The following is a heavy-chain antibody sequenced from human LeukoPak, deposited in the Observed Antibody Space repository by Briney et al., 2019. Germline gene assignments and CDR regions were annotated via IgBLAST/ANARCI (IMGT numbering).Heavy chain of an antibody. J-gene: IGHJ4*02. V-gene: IGHV4-30-2*01. CDR2: IYHSGST. CDR3: ARSDYYGSGSYSYFDY. Sequence: SETLSLTCAVSGGSISSGGYSWSWIRQPPGKGLEWIGYIYHSGSTYYNPSLKSRVTISLDRSKNQVSLKLSSVTAADTAVYYCARSDYYGSGSYSYFDYWGQGTLVTVSS. D-gene: IGHD3-10*01. CDR1: GGSISSGGYS.